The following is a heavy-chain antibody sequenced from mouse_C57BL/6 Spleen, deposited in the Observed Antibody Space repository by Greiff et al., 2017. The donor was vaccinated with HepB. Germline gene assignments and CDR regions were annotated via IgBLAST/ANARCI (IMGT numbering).Heavy chain of an antibody. CDR2: ISSGSSTI. D-gene: IGHD2-4*01. Sequence: DVMLVESGGGLVKPGGSLKLSCAASGFTFSDYGMHWVRQAPEKGLEWVAYISSGSSTIYYADTVKGRFTISRDNAKNTLFLQMTSLRSEDTAMYYCAKYDYDGGMDYWGQGTSVTVSS. CDR1: GFTFSDYG. CDR3: AKYDYDGGMDY. J-gene: IGHJ4*01. V-gene: IGHV5-17*01.